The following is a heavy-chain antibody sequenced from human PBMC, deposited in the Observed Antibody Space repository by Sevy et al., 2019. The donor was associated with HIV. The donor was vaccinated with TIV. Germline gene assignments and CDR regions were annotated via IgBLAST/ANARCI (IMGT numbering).Heavy chain of an antibody. V-gene: IGHV3-72*01. CDR3: AKVMRRILWWSLDS. J-gene: IGHJ4*02. CDR1: GFTFSDYY. Sequence: GGSLRLSCAASGFTFSDYYMDWVRQAPGKGLEWVGSIRNKANSYTTEFAASGKGRFTISRDDSKNSLYLQMHSLKTDDTAVYYCAKVMRRILWWSLDSWGQGTLVTVSS. CDR2: IRNKANSYTT. D-gene: IGHD2-21*01.